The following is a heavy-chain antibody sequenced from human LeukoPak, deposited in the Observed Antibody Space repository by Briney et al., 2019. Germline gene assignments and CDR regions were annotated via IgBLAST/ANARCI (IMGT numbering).Heavy chain of an antibody. CDR1: GFTFSTSW. D-gene: IGHD4-17*01. CDR3: ARGVSVTTVYYYYMDV. CDR2: INRDGSRT. J-gene: IGHJ6*03. V-gene: IGHV3-74*01. Sequence: PGGSLRLACAASGFTFSTSWMHWVRQAPGKGLVWVSHINRDGSRTTYADSVKGRFTISRDNAKNSLYLQMNSLRAEDTALYYCARGVSVTTVYYYYMDVWGKGTTVTVSS.